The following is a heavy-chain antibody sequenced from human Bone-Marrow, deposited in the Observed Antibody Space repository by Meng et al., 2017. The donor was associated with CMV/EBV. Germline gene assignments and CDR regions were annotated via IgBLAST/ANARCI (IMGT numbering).Heavy chain of an antibody. V-gene: IGHV4-61*01. CDR1: GGSVSSGSYY. D-gene: IGHD5-18*01. J-gene: IGHJ6*02. Sequence: SETLSLTCTVSGGSVSSGSYYWSWIRQPPGKGLEWIGYIYYSGSTNYNPSLKSRVTISVDTSKNQFSLKLSSVTAADTAVYYCARDGYSYGFKNYGMDVWGQGTTVTVSS. CDR3: ARDGYSYGFKNYGMDV. CDR2: IYYSGST.